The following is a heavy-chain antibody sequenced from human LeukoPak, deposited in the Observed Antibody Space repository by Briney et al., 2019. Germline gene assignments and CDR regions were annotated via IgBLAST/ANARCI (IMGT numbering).Heavy chain of an antibody. D-gene: IGHD3-10*01. V-gene: IGHV1-8*01. CDR3: ARSGPVNYYGSGSYRRLGS. J-gene: IGHJ5*02. CDR2: MSPNSGNT. CDR1: GYTFTSYD. Sequence: ASVKVSCKASGYTFTSYDINWVRQATGQGLEWMGWMSPNSGNTGYAQKFQGRVTMTRNTSISTAYMELSSLRSEDTAVYYCARSGPVNYYGSGSYRRLGSWGQGTLVTVSS.